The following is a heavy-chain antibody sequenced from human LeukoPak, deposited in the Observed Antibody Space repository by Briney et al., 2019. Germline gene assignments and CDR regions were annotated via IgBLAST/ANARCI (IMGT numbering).Heavy chain of an antibody. CDR1: GFTFSSYA. D-gene: IGHD3-10*01. J-gene: IGHJ5*02. CDR3: AKAQGGDYGSTSTRFDP. CDR2: ISGSGGST. V-gene: IGHV3-23*01. Sequence: PGGSLRLSCAASGFTFSSYAMSWVRQAPGKGLEWVSAISGSGGSTYYADSVKGRFTISRDNSKNTLYLQMNSLRAEDTAVYYCAKAQGGDYGSTSTRFDPWGQGTLVTVSS.